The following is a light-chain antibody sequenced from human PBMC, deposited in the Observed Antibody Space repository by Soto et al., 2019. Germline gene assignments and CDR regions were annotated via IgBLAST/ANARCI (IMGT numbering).Light chain of an antibody. Sequence: QSALTQPPSVSGAPGQRVTISCTGSSSNIGAGYDVHWYQQLPGKAPKLLIYGNSNRPSGVPDRFSGSKSGTSASLAITGLQVEDEADYYCQSYDSSLTAVVFGGGTKLTVL. CDR3: QSYDSSLTAVV. CDR2: GNS. CDR1: SSNIGAGYD. V-gene: IGLV1-40*01. J-gene: IGLJ2*01.